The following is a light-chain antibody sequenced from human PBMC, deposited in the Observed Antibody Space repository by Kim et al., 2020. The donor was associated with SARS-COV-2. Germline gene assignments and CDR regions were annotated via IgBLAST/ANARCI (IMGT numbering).Light chain of an antibody. J-gene: IGLJ1*01. CDR3: SSYTSSSTLV. Sequence: KSITISCTGTSSDVGGYNYVSWYQQHPGKAPKLMIYDVSYRPSGVSNRFSGSKSGNTASLTISGLQAEDEADYYCSSYTSSSTLVFGTGTKVTVL. CDR2: DVS. V-gene: IGLV2-14*03. CDR1: SSDVGGYNY.